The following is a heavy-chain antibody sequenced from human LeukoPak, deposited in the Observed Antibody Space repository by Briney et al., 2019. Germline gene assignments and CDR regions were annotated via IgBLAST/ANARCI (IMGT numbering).Heavy chain of an antibody. V-gene: IGHV3-11*03. CDR3: ALSTATGRYFDY. CDR2: ISSSSSYT. CDR1: GFTFSDYY. Sequence: GGSLRLSCAASGFTFSDYYMSWIRHAPGKGLEWVSYISSSSSYTNYADSVKGRFTISRDNAKNPLYLQMNSLRAEDTAVYYCALSTATGRYFDYWGQGTLVTVSS. J-gene: IGHJ4*02. D-gene: IGHD5-18*01.